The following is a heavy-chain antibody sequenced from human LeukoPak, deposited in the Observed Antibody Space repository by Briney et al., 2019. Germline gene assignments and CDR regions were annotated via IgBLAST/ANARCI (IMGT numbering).Heavy chain of an antibody. J-gene: IGHJ6*02. CDR1: GVSFSNYA. CDR3: ARGPPPYTEGDLFYYYGLDV. V-gene: IGHV1-69*13. Sequence: GASVKVSCKASGVSFSNYAISWVRQAPGQGLEWMGGIVPILSTTNYARKFQGRVTMTAGESTSTAYMELSSLRSDDTAVYYCARGPPPYTEGDLFYYYGLDVWGQGTTVTVSS. CDR2: IVPILSTT. D-gene: IGHD3-16*01.